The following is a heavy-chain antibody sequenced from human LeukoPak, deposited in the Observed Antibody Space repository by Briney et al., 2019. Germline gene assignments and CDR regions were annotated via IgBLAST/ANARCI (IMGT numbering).Heavy chain of an antibody. D-gene: IGHD4-17*01. V-gene: IGHV3-23*01. CDR1: GFPLNRYC. J-gene: IGHJ4*02. CDR3: AKAPTTTVTSGGPFDH. CDR2: FSGSGDST. Sequence: GALRLPWCTFGFPLNRYCNNLVPRAPGKGLGGVLSFSGSGDSTYYADSVKGRFTISRDNSKITLYLQMNSLRDEDTAVYYCAKAPTTTVTSGGPFDHWGQGTLVTVSS.